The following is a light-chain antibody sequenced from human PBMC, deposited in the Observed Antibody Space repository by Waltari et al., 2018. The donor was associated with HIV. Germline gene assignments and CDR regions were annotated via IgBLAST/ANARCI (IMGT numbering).Light chain of an antibody. V-gene: IGLV3-21*02. Sequence: SYVLTQPPSVSVAPGQTARITSGGDNIGSKRVHGYQQMPGQAPVLVVYDGRDRPSGIPERISGSNSGNTATLTISRVEAGDEADYYCQVWISPNDQLNWVFGGGTKLTVL. CDR1: NIGSKR. CDR2: DGR. CDR3: QVWISPNDQLNWV. J-gene: IGLJ3*02.